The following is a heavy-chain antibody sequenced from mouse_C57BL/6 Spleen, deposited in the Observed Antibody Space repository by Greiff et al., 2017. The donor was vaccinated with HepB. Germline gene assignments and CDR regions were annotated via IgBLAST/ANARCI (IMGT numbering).Heavy chain of an antibody. J-gene: IGHJ4*01. Sequence: EVQLVESGGGLVKPGGSLKLSCAASGFTFSDYGMHWVRQAPEKGLEWVACISSGSSTIYYADTVKGRFTISRDNAKNTLFLQMTSLRSEDTAMYYCARKNYGSYYYAMDYWGQGTSVTVSS. CDR1: GFTFSDYG. V-gene: IGHV5-17*01. CDR3: ARKNYGSYYYAMDY. CDR2: ISSGSSTI. D-gene: IGHD1-1*01.